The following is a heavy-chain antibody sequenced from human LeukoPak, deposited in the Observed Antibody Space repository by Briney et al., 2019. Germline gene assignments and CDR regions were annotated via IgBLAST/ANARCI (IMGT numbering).Heavy chain of an antibody. CDR3: ARVQWLVPLYYFDY. CDR1: GGSISSGDYY. V-gene: IGHV4-31*03. D-gene: IGHD6-19*01. Sequence: PSETLSLTCTVSGGSISSGDYYRSWIRQHPGKGLEWIGYIYYSGSTYYNPSLKSRVTISVDTSKNQFSLKLSSVTAADTAVYYCARVQWLVPLYYFDYWGQGTLVTVSS. J-gene: IGHJ4*02. CDR2: IYYSGST.